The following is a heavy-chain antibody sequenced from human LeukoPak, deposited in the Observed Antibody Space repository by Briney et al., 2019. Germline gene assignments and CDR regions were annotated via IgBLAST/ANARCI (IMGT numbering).Heavy chain of an antibody. Sequence: PETLSLTCTVSGASISSYYWSWIRQPPEKGLEWIGYIDTSGGANYNPTLQSRVTISVDTSNNQFSLNLSSVTASDTAVYYCARHARFEYSTSRDYYFYFMDVWGKGTTVTVSS. V-gene: IGHV4-4*09. CDR2: IDTSGGA. D-gene: IGHD6-6*01. CDR1: GASISSYY. CDR3: ARHARFEYSTSRDYYFYFMDV. J-gene: IGHJ6*03.